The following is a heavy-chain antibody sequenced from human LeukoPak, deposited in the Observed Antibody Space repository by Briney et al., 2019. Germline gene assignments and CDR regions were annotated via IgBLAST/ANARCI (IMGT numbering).Heavy chain of an antibody. CDR2: INSDGSST. Sequence: GGSLRLSCAASGFTFSSYWMHWVRQAPGKGLGWVSRINSDGSSTSYADSVKGRFTISRDNAKNTLYLQMNSLRAEDTAVYYCARGYYYDSSGFDYWGQGTLVTVSS. CDR3: ARGYYYDSSGFDY. J-gene: IGHJ4*02. D-gene: IGHD3-22*01. CDR1: GFTFSSYW. V-gene: IGHV3-74*01.